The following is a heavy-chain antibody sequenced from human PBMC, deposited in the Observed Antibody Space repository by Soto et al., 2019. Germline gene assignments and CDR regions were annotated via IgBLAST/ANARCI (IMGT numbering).Heavy chain of an antibody. Sequence: QVQLVESGGGVVQPGRSLRLSCAASGFTFSSYAMHWVRQAPGQGLEWVAVISYDGSNKYYADSVKGRFTISRDNSKNTLYLQMNSLRAEDTAVYYCAKKLGTDYWGQGTLVTVSS. D-gene: IGHD7-27*01. V-gene: IGHV3-30-3*01. CDR2: ISYDGSNK. CDR3: AKKLGTDY. CDR1: GFTFSSYA. J-gene: IGHJ4*02.